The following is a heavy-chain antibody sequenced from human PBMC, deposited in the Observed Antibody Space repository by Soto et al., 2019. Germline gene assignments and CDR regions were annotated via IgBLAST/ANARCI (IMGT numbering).Heavy chain of an antibody. Sequence: SETLSLTCTVSGGSISSSSYYWGWIRQPPGKGLEWIGSIYYSGSTYYNPSLKSRVTISVDTSKNQFSLKLSSVTAADTAVYYCATNGGIVVVPAAMDYYYYGMDVWGQGTTVTVSS. CDR2: IYYSGST. CDR1: GGSISSSSYY. D-gene: IGHD2-2*01. V-gene: IGHV4-39*01. CDR3: ATNGGIVVVPAAMDYYYYGMDV. J-gene: IGHJ6*02.